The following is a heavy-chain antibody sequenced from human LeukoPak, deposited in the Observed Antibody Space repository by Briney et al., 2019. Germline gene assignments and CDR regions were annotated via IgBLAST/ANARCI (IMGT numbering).Heavy chain of an antibody. CDR2: IYYSGST. V-gene: IGHV4-59*01. J-gene: IGHJ4*02. CDR1: GVSISSYY. D-gene: IGHD6-19*01. CDR3: ARGPGYSSGWYDDY. Sequence: TSETLSLTCTVSGVSISSYYWSWIRQPPGKGLEWIGYIYYSGSTNYNPSLKSRVTISIDTSKNQFSLKLSSVTAADTAVYYCARGPGYSSGWYDDYWGQGTLVTVSS.